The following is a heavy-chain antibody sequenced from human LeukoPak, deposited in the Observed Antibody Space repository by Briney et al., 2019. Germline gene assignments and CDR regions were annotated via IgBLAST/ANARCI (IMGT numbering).Heavy chain of an antibody. V-gene: IGHV1-18*01. Sequence: ASVKVSCKASGYSFTNYGISWVRQAPGQGLEWMGWISPYNDNANYAQELQGRVTMTTDTSTTTVYMEVRSLRSDDTAVYYCVRDLDTTMAARYLFESWGQGTLVTVSS. CDR1: GYSFTNYG. J-gene: IGHJ4*02. D-gene: IGHD5-18*01. CDR3: VRDLDTTMAARYLFES. CDR2: ISPYNDNA.